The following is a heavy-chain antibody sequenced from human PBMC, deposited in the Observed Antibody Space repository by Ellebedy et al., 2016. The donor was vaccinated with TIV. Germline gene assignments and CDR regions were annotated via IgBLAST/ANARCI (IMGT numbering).Heavy chain of an antibody. J-gene: IGHJ3*02. V-gene: IGHV1-69*05. CDR2: IIPIFGTA. CDR1: GGTFSSYA. CDR3: ARPSSAAFDI. Sequence: SVKVSXKASGGTFSSYAISWVRQAPGQGLEWMGGIIPIFGTANYAQKLQGRVTMTTDTSTSTAYMELRSLRSDDTAVYYCARPSSAAFDIWGQGTMVTVSS.